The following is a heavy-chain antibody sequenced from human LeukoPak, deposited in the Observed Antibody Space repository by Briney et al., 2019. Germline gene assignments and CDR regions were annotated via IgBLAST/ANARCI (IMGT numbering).Heavy chain of an antibody. CDR1: GFTFSSYW. J-gene: IGHJ3*02. V-gene: IGHV3-74*01. CDR3: ARGPRLREAFDI. CDR2: INSDGSST. Sequence: GGSLRLSCAASGFTFSSYWMHWVRQAPGKGLVWVSRINSDGSSTSYADSVKGRFTISRDNAKNTLYLQMNSLRAEDTAVYYCARGPRLREAFDIWGQGTMVTVSS.